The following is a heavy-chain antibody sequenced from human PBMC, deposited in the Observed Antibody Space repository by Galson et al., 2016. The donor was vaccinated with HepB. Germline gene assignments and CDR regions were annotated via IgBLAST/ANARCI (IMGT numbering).Heavy chain of an antibody. CDR3: ARGSPADYDSSGYSPPFDY. CDR2: IKPSGGST. CDR1: GYTFTSYD. J-gene: IGHJ4*02. D-gene: IGHD3-22*01. V-gene: IGHV1-46*01. Sequence: SVKVSCKASGYTFTSYDMHWVRQAPGQGLEWMGIIKPSGGSTSYAQKFQGRVTMTRDTSTSTVYMELSSLRSEDTAVYYCARGSPADYDSSGYSPPFDYWGQGTLVTVSS.